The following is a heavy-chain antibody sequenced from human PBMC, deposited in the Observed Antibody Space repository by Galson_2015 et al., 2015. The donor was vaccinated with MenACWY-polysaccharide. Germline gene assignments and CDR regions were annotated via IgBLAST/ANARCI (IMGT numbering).Heavy chain of an antibody. V-gene: IGHV3-74*01. J-gene: IGHJ3*01. CDR3: AVHCSSTSCYSPLSRL. Sequence: SLRLSCAASEFTFSTYWMNWVRQAPGKGLVWVSRIDSDGSSTSYADSVKGRFTISRDNAKNTLYLQMNSLRAEDTAVYYCAVHCSSTSCYSPLSRLWGQGTMVTVSS. CDR1: EFTFSTYW. CDR2: IDSDGSST. D-gene: IGHD2-2*01.